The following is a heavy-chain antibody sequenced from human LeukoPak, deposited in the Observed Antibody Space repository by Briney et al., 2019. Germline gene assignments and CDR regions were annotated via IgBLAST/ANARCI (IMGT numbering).Heavy chain of an antibody. V-gene: IGHV6-1*01. CDR3: ARGLQSSGYAFDI. J-gene: IGHJ3*02. CDR2: KHYRSKWYN. D-gene: IGHD6-19*01. CDR1: GDSVSSNSAA. Sequence: SQTLSLTCAISGDSVSSNSAAWNWIRQSPSRGHEWLGRKHYRSKWYNDYAVSVKSRITINPDTSKNQFSLQLNSVTPEDTAVYYCARGLQSSGYAFDIWGQGTMVTVSS.